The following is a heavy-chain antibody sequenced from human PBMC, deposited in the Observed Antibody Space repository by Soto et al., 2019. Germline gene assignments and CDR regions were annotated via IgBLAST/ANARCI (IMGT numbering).Heavy chain of an antibody. D-gene: IGHD3-3*01. J-gene: IGHJ5*02. CDR3: AHRLRNVFWTATFDP. CDR2: IFWDDDI. CDR1: GFSLNTDGVG. Sequence: ITLKESGPTLVKPTQTLTLTCTVSGFSLNTDGVGVVWIRQPPGKGLELLAPIFWDDDIRFTPSLKNRLALTKAPSKTQVLLRVTNMDPADTATYYCAHRLRNVFWTATFDPWGQGTLVTVPS. V-gene: IGHV2-5*02.